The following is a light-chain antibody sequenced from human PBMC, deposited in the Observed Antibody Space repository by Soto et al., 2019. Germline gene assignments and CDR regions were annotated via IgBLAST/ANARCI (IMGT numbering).Light chain of an antibody. CDR3: QQYGNAPIT. CDR2: GAS. J-gene: IGKJ5*01. Sequence: EIVMTQSPATLSVSPGERATLSCRASQTISSNLAWYQQKPGQAPRLLIYGASTRATGIPARFSGSGSGTDFTLSISRLEVEDFAVYHCQQYGNAPITFGQGTRLEIK. CDR1: QTISSN. V-gene: IGKV3-15*01.